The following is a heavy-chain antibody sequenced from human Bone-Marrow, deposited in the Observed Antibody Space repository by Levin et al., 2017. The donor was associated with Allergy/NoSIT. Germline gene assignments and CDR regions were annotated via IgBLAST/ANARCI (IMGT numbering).Heavy chain of an antibody. CDR2: IFPGGPDT. CDR3: SRGLGLEMSGYHYYAMDV. J-gene: IGHJ6*02. D-gene: IGHD3/OR15-3a*01. CDR1: GFNFTNSW. Sequence: GESLKISCKASGFNFTNSWIGWLRQMPGEGLEWMGAIFPGGPDTRYSPPFRGQVTMSADKSTTISHLHVTSLQASDTAMYYCSRGLGLEMSGYHYYAMDVWGQGTMVTVS. V-gene: IGHV5-51*01.